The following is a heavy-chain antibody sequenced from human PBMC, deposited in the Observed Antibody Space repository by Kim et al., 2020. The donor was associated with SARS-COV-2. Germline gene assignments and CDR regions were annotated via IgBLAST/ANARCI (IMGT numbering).Heavy chain of an antibody. CDR1: GFTFSSYG. CDR2: ISYDGSNK. J-gene: IGHJ5*02. D-gene: IGHD6-13*01. Sequence: GGSLRLSCAASGFTFSSYGMHWVRQAPGKGLEWVAVISYDGSNKYYADSVKGRFTISRDNSKNTLYLQMNSLRAEDTAVYYCAKDGSSSWYWFDPWGQGTLVTVSS. CDR3: AKDGSSSWYWFDP. V-gene: IGHV3-30*18.